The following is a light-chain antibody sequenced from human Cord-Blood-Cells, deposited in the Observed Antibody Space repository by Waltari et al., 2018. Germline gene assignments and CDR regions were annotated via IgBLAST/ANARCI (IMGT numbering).Light chain of an antibody. J-gene: IGLJ2*01. Sequence: QSVLTQPPSASGTPGQRVTISCSGSSSNIGSNYVYWYQQLPGTAPKLLIYRNSRRPSWVPDRFSGSKSGTSASLAISGLRSEDEADYYCAAWDDSLSGVVFGGGTKLTVL. V-gene: IGLV1-47*01. CDR2: RNS. CDR1: SSNIGSNY. CDR3: AAWDDSLSGVV.